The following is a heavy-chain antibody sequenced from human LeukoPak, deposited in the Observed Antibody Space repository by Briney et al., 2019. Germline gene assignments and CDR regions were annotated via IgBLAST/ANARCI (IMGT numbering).Heavy chain of an antibody. CDR3: ARIDTYYYDSSGYYSAFDI. CDR2: ISSDGSST. J-gene: IGHJ3*02. CDR1: GFTFSSYW. V-gene: IGHV3-74*01. Sequence: PGGSLRLSCAASGFTFSSYWMHWVRQAPGKGLVWVSRISSDGSSTSYADSVKGRFTISRDNAKNTLYLQMNSLRAEDTALYYCARIDTYYYDSSGYYSAFDIWGQGTIVTVSS. D-gene: IGHD3-22*01.